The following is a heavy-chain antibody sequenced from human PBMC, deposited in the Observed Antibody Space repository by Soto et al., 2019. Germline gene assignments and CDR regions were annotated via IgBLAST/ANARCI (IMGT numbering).Heavy chain of an antibody. D-gene: IGHD6-19*01. J-gene: IGHJ4*02. CDR3: ARRGFSGFFDF. CDR1: GGSFSGYY. Sequence: SETLSLTCAVSGGSFSGYYWSWIRQPPGKGLEWIGEINHSGSTNYNPSLKSRVTISVDTSKNHFSLKLRSVTAADTAMYYCARRGFSGFFDFWGQGTLVTVSS. CDR2: INHSGST. V-gene: IGHV4-34*01.